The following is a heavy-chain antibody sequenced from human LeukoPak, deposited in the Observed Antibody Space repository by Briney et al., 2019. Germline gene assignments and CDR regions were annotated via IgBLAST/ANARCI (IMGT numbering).Heavy chain of an antibody. CDR2: ISSSSSYI. CDR1: GFTFSSYS. Sequence: PGGSLRLSCAASGFTFSSYSMNWVRQAPGKGLEWVSSISSSSSYIYYADSVKGRFTISRDNAKNSLYLQMNSLRAEDTAVYYCARSRTIFGVVKGPLASDYWGQGTLVTVSS. D-gene: IGHD3-3*01. V-gene: IGHV3-21*01. J-gene: IGHJ4*02. CDR3: ARSRTIFGVVKGPLASDY.